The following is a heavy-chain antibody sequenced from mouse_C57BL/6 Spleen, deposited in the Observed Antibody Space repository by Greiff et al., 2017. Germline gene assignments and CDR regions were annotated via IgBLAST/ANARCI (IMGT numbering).Heavy chain of an antibody. CDR1: GYSFTDYN. V-gene: IGHV1-39*01. D-gene: IGHD1-1*01. CDR2: INPNYGTT. J-gene: IGHJ3*01. Sequence: VQVQQSGRELVKPGASVKISCKASGYSFTDYNMYWVKQSNGKSLEWIGVINPNYGTTSYNQKFKGQATLTVDQSSSTAYMQLNSLTSEDSAVYYCASEGDYYGSNPIAYWGQGTLVTVSA. CDR3: ASEGDYYGSNPIAY.